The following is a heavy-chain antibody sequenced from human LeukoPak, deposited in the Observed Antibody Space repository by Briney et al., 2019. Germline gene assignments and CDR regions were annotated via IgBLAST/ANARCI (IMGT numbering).Heavy chain of an antibody. CDR3: AKVTGYWYFDL. CDR1: GFTFSSYG. D-gene: IGHD3-9*01. J-gene: IGHJ2*01. Sequence: GGSLRLSCAASGFTFSSYGMHWVRQAPGKGLEWVAVIWYDGSNKYYADSVKGRFTISRDNSKNTLYLQMNSLRAEDTAVYYCAKVTGYWYFDLWGRGTLVTVSS. CDR2: IWYDGSNK. V-gene: IGHV3-33*06.